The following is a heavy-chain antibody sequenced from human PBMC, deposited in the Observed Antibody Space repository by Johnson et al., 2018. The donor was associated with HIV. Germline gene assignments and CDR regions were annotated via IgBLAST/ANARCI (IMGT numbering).Heavy chain of an antibody. J-gene: IGHJ3*02. V-gene: IGHV3-30-3*01. Sequence: QVQLVESGGGVVQPGRSLRLSCAVSGFTFRTYAMHWVRQAPGKGLEWVAVLSYDGSKEYYVDSVKGRFNLSRDSSKNSLYLQMNSLRAEDTAVYYCARRTVVTPGAFDIWGQGTMVTVSS. D-gene: IGHD4-23*01. CDR2: LSYDGSKE. CDR3: ARRTVVTPGAFDI. CDR1: GFTFRTYA.